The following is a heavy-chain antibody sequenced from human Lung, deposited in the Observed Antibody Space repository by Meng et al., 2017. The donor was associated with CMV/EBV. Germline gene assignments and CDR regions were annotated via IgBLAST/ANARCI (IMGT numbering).Heavy chain of an antibody. J-gene: IGHJ6*02. V-gene: IGHV4-34*01. Sequence: ESLKISCAVYGGSFSGYYWSWIRQPPGKGLEWIGEINHSGSTNYNPSLKSRVTISVDTSKNQFSLKLSSVTAADTAVYYCARGRGKPAAIYYYGMDVWGQGTXVTGSS. CDR1: GGSFSGYY. D-gene: IGHD2-2*02. CDR2: INHSGST. CDR3: ARGRGKPAAIYYYGMDV.